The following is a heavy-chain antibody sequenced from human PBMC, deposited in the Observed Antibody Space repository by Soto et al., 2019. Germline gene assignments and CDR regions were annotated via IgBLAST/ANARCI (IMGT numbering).Heavy chain of an antibody. CDR3: AKDSGWYVNYYGMDV. CDR2: ISYDGSYK. V-gene: IGHV3-30*18. CDR1: GFAFGGYA. J-gene: IGHJ6*02. Sequence: GGSLTLSCAASGFAFGGYAMHCVRQAPGKGLEWVAVISYDGSYKYYADSVKGRFTISRDNSKKTLYLQMNSLRAEDTAVYYCAKDSGWYVNYYGMDVWGQGT. D-gene: IGHD6-19*01.